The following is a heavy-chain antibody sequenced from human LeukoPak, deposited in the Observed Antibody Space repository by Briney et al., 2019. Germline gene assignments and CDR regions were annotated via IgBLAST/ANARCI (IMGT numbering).Heavy chain of an antibody. CDR1: GGSISSYY. CDR3: AREVPAYDFWSGYLFDY. V-gene: IGHV4-4*07. CDR2: IYTSGST. Sequence: SETLSLTCTVSGGSISSYYWSWIRQPAGKGLEWIGCIYTSGSTNYNPSLKSRVTMSVDTSKNQFSLKLSSVTAADTAVYYCAREVPAYDFWSGYLFDYWGQGTLVTVSS. D-gene: IGHD3-3*01. J-gene: IGHJ4*02.